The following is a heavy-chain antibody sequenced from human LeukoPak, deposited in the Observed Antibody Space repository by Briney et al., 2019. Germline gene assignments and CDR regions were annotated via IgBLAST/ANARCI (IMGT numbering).Heavy chain of an antibody. Sequence: SGTLSLTCAVSGGSISSSNWWSWVRQPPGKGLEWIREIYHSGSTNYNPSLKSRVTISVDKSKNQFSLKLSSVTAADTAVYYCARESITMIVVYPRRSYYFDYWGQGTLVTVSS. D-gene: IGHD3-22*01. V-gene: IGHV4-4*02. CDR3: ARESITMIVVYPRRSYYFDY. CDR2: IYHSGST. J-gene: IGHJ4*02. CDR1: GGSISSSNW.